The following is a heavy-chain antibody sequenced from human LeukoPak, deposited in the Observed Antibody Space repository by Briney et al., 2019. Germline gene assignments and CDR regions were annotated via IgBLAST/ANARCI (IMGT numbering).Heavy chain of an antibody. J-gene: IGHJ4*02. CDR1: GPSISSSSYA. CDR3: SSHRVITGYAALNY. D-gene: IGHD5-12*01. CDR2: MYHPETT. V-gene: IGHV4-39*01. Sequence: SDTLSLTRFLSGPSISSSSYAWGWLRHPPEKGLELIGTMYHPETTHSTPSLKPRHTISIYTSKNQFSLKLSSVTAADTDVYFYSSHRVITGYAALNYWGQGTLVTVSS.